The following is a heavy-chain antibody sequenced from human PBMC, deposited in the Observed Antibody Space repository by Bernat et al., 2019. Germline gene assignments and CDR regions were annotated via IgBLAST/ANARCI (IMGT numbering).Heavy chain of an antibody. J-gene: IGHJ6*02. D-gene: IGHD3-10*01. Sequence: EVLLLESGGGMVQPGGSLRLSCAASGFTFSSFAMSWVRQAPGKGLEWVSYISTSSSTIYYADSVKGRFTISRDNAKNSLYLQMNSLRAEDTAVYYCARTFGERKMYYYGMDVWGQGTTVTVSS. CDR3: ARTFGERKMYYYGMDV. V-gene: IGHV3-48*01. CDR1: GFTFSSFA. CDR2: ISTSSSTI.